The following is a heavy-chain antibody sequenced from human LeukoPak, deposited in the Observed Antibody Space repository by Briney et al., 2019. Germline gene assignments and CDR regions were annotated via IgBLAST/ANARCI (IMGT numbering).Heavy chain of an antibody. CDR2: IYSGGLT. CDR1: GFTVSNNY. V-gene: IGHV3-66*01. J-gene: IGHJ3*02. Sequence: GGSLRLSCAASGFTVSNNYMSWVRQAPGKGLEWVSVIYSGGLTYYADSVKGRFTISRDNAKNSLYLQMNSLRAEDTAVYYCAREIRDAFDIWGQGTMVTVSS. CDR3: AREIRDAFDI.